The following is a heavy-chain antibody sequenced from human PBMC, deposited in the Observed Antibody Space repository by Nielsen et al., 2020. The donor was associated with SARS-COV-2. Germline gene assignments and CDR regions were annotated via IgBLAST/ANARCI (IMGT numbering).Heavy chain of an antibody. D-gene: IGHD2-15*01. CDR2: TYYRSKWFN. CDR1: GDSVSSNSAT. CDR3: ARGTSRIFDY. J-gene: IGHJ4*02. Sequence: SQTLSLTGAISGDSVSSNSATWNWIRQSPSRGLEWLGGTYYRSKWFNDYAVSVNSRITINPDTSRNQFSLQLNSVTPEDTAVYYCARGTSRIFDYWGQGTLVTVSS. V-gene: IGHV6-1*01.